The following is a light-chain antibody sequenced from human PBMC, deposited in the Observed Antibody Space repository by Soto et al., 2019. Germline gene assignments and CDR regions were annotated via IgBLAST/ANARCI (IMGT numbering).Light chain of an antibody. CDR3: QQRSNWPPIT. J-gene: IGKJ5*01. CDR1: QSVSSY. Sequence: IVFTHSAATLSLSPFYRATLSCRISQSVSSYLAWYQQKPGQAPRLLIYDASNRATGIPARFGGSGSGTDFTLTVSSLEPEDFAVYYCQQRSNWPPITFGQGTRLEIK. CDR2: DAS. V-gene: IGKV3-11*01.